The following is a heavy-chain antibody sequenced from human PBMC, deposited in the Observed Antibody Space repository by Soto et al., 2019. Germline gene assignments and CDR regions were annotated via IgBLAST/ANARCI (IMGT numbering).Heavy chain of an antibody. J-gene: IGHJ4*02. CDR2: ISWDGGST. D-gene: IGHD6-19*01. CDR3: AKDGSSGLRGAFDY. Sequence: GGSLRLSCAASGFTFDDYTMHWVRQAPGKGLEWVSLISWDGGSTYYADSVKGRFTISRDNSKNSLYLQMNSLRTEDTALYYCAKDGSSGLRGAFDYWGQGTLVTVSS. CDR1: GFTFDDYT. V-gene: IGHV3-43*01.